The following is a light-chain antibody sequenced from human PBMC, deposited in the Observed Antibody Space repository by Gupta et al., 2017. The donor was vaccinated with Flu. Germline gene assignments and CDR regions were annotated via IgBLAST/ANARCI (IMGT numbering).Light chain of an antibody. CDR1: SSDVGGYSY. Sequence: QSDLTPQADGSGSAGQSITISCTGTSSDVGGYSYLSCDHLHPGKAPKLMFYEVSNRSSGVANRFSGSKSGNTPSLTIAGLQAEDDADYYCSSYTSSSTLEFGGGTKLTVL. V-gene: IGLV2-14*01. CDR2: EVS. J-gene: IGLJ3*02. CDR3: SSYTSSSTLE.